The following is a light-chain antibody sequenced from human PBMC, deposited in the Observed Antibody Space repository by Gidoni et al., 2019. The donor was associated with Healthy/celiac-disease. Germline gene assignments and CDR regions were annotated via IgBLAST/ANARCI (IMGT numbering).Light chain of an antibody. J-gene: IGLJ3*02. V-gene: IGLV2-14*01. CDR3: SSYTSSSPWV. Sequence: SALTQPAPVSESPSQSITISCTGTSSDVGGYNYVSWYQQPPGTAPKLMIYEVSNRPSGVSNRFSGSKSGNTASLTISGLQAEDEADYYGSSYTSSSPWVFGGGTKLTVL. CDR2: EVS. CDR1: SSDVGGYNY.